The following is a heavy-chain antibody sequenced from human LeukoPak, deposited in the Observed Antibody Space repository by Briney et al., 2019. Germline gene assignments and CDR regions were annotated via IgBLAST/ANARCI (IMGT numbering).Heavy chain of an antibody. V-gene: IGHV4-34*01. D-gene: IGHD2-15*01. CDR1: GGSFSGYY. CDR3: ARGTWNCSGGSRYSSFDY. J-gene: IGHJ4*02. Sequence: SSETLSLTCAVYGGSFSGYYWSWIRQPPGKGLEWIGEINHSGSTNYNPSLKSRVTISVDTSKNQFSLKLSSVTAADTAVYYCARGTWNCSGGSRYSSFDYWGQGTLVTVSS. CDR2: INHSGST.